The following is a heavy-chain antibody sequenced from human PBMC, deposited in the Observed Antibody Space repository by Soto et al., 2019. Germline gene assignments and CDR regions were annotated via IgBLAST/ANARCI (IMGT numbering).Heavy chain of an antibody. V-gene: IGHV3-11*01. CDR2: ISSSGSTI. Sequence: GSLRLSCAASGFTFSDYYMSWIRQAPGKGLEWVSYISSSGSTIYYADSVKGRFTISRDNAKNSLYLQMNSLRAEDTAVYYCARDLPYYYDSSGLFDPWGQGTLVTVSS. J-gene: IGHJ5*02. D-gene: IGHD3-22*01. CDR3: ARDLPYYYDSSGLFDP. CDR1: GFTFSDYY.